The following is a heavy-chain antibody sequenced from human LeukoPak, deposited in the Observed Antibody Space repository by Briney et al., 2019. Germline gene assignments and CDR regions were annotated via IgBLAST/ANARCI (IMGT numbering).Heavy chain of an antibody. CDR3: AKGYYYDTSGGPDY. CDR2: ISSSSSTI. CDR1: GFTFSSYS. J-gene: IGHJ4*02. V-gene: IGHV3-48*04. Sequence: PGGSLRLSCAASGFTFSSYSMNWVRQAPGKGLEWVSYISSSSSTIYYADSVKGRFTISRDNAKNSLYLQMNSLGPEDTALYYCAKGYYYDTSGGPDYWGQGTLVTVSS. D-gene: IGHD3-22*01.